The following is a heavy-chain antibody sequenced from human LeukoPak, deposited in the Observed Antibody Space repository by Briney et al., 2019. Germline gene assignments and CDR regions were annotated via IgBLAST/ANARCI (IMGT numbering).Heavy chain of an antibody. CDR2: ITPVTGIV. J-gene: IGHJ4*02. D-gene: IGHD3-10*01. CDR3: ARGPYGSGSLY. CDR1: GGTFNTSA. Sequence: ASVKVSCKASGGTFNTSAISWVRQAPGQGLEWMGRITPVTGIVDYARKFQGRVTITADRSTTTAYMEVSSLRSEDTAVYYCARGPYGSGSLYWGQGTLVTVSS. V-gene: IGHV1-69*04.